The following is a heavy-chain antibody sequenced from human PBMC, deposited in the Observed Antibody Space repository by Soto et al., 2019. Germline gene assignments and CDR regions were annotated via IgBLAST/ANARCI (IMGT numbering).Heavy chain of an antibody. D-gene: IGHD5-12*01. CDR1: GDTVSTNTAA. CDR2: IYYKSRWYN. V-gene: IGHV6-1*01. J-gene: IGHJ6*02. Sequence: SQTLSLTCAISGDTVSTNTAAWNWIRQSPSRGLEWLGRIYYKSRWYNDYSESLKSRIAIIPDTSSNQFSLQLDSVLPEDTAVYYCARDWGYDPDPTYYYGMDVWGQGTKVTVSS. CDR3: ARDWGYDPDPTYYYGMDV.